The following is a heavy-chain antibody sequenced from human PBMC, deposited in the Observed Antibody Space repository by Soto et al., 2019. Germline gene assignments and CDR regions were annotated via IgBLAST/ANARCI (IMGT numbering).Heavy chain of an antibody. CDR1: GFTFSSYA. Sequence: GGSLRLSCAASGFTFSSYAMHWVRQAPGKGLEWVAVISYDGSNKYYADSVKGRFTISRDNSKNTLYLQMNSLRAEDTAVYYCADITMIAPGAFDIWGQGTMVTVSS. CDR2: ISYDGSNK. J-gene: IGHJ3*02. CDR3: ADITMIAPGAFDI. V-gene: IGHV3-30-3*01. D-gene: IGHD3-22*01.